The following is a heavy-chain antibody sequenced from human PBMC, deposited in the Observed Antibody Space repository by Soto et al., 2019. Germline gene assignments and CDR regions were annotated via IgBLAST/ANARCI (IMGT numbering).Heavy chain of an antibody. J-gene: IGHJ4*02. CDR2: IKQDGSEK. V-gene: IGHV3-7*05. CDR3: AKDQYSNYVFNY. D-gene: IGHD4-4*01. Sequence: GGSLRLSCAASGFTFSSYWMTWVRQAPGKGLEWVSNIKQDGSEKYYVDSVKGRFTISRDNAKNTLYLQMNSLRAEDTAVYYCAKDQYSNYVFNYWGQGTLVTVSS. CDR1: GFTFSSYW.